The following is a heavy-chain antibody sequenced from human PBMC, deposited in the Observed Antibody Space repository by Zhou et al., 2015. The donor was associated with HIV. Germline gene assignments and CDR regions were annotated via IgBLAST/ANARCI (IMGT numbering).Heavy chain of an antibody. D-gene: IGHD3-10*01. V-gene: IGHV1-2*06. CDR1: GYTFTGYY. Sequence: QVQLVQSGAEVKKPGASVKVSCKASGYTFTGYYLHWVRQAPGQGLEWMGRITPNSGGTNYAQKFQGRVTMTRDTSISTVYMEMSRLRSDDTAVYYCGRLGPYYNGLDVWGQGTTVTVSS. CDR2: ITPNSGGT. J-gene: IGHJ6*01. CDR3: GRLGPYYNGLDV.